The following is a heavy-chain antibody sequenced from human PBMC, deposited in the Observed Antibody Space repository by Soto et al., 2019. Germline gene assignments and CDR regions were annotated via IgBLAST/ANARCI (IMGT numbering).Heavy chain of an antibody. CDR1: GFTFSSYG. CDR2: ISYDGSNK. CDR3: ATGWSGGWFPRADAFDT. Sequence: QVQLVESGGGVVQPGRSLRLSCAASGFTFSSYGMHWVRQAPGKGLEWVAVISYDGSNKYYADSVKGRFTISRDNSKNRLYRQMNGLRAEDRAVFYCATGWSGGWFPRADAFDTWGQGNMVTVPS. J-gene: IGHJ3*02. D-gene: IGHD6-19*01. V-gene: IGHV3-30*03.